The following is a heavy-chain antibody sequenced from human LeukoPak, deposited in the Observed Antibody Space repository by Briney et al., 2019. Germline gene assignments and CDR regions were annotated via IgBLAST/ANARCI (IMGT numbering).Heavy chain of an antibody. V-gene: IGHV4-59*01. Sequence: SETLSLTCTVSGGSISSYYWSWIRQPPGKGLEWIGYIYYSGSTNYNPSLKSRVTISVDTSKNQYSLKLSSVAAADTAVYYCARDRRWFDYWGQGTLVTVSS. CDR2: IYYSGST. J-gene: IGHJ5*01. CDR3: ARDRRWFDY. CDR1: GGSISSYY.